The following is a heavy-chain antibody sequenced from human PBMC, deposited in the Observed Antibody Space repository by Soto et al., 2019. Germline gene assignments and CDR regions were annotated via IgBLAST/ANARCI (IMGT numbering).Heavy chain of an antibody. CDR2: MNSDGSRT. D-gene: IGHD3-10*01. J-gene: IGHJ4*02. Sequence: EVQLVESGGGLGQPGGSLRLACAASGFTFSSYWMHWVRQAPGQGLVWVSRMNSDGSRTSYADSLKGRFTISRDNAKNTLYLQMNSLAAGDTAVYYCARGTGDRFELIDYWGQGTLVSVSS. CDR1: GFTFSSYW. CDR3: ARGTGDRFELIDY. V-gene: IGHV3-74*01.